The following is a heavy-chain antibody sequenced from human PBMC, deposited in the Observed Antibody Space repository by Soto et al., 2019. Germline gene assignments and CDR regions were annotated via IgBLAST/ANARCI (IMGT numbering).Heavy chain of an antibody. D-gene: IGHD7-27*01. CDR1: GGSVSSSSYY. J-gene: IGHJ3*02. V-gene: IGHV4-61*01. Sequence: QVQLQESGPGLVKPSETLSLTCTVSGGSVSSSSYYWSWIRQPPGNRLEWIGYIYDSGSTNYNPSLRSRVAISVDTSKNQFSLRLNSVTAADTAVYCCGLRRPGDGAFDIWGQGTMVTVS. CDR2: IYDSGST. CDR3: GLRRPGDGAFDI.